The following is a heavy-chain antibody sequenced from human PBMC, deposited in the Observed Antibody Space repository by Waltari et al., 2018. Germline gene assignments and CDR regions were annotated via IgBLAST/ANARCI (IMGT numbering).Heavy chain of an antibody. CDR2: IWYYGSNK. J-gene: IGHJ3*02. Sequence: QVQLVESGGGVVQPGRSLRLSCAASGFTFSSYGMHWVRQAPGKGLEWVAVIWYYGSNKYYADSVKGRFTISRDNSKNTLYLQMNSLRAEDTAVYYCARETSEAAAGTFDAFDIWGQGTMVTVSS. CDR1: GFTFSSYG. D-gene: IGHD6-13*01. V-gene: IGHV3-33*01. CDR3: ARETSEAAAGTFDAFDI.